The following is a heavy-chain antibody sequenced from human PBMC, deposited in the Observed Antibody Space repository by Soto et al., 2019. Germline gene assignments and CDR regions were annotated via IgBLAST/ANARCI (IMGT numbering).Heavy chain of an antibody. CDR3: ARVGGGLASLGYYGMDV. Sequence: VASVKVSCKASGYTFTSYGISWVRQAPGQGLEWMGWINPNSGGTNYAQRFQGWVTMTRDRSISTAYMELSRLKSDDTAVYYCARVGGGLASLGYYGMDVWGQGTTVTVYS. D-gene: IGHD3-10*01. J-gene: IGHJ6*02. CDR1: GYTFTSYG. V-gene: IGHV1-2*04. CDR2: INPNSGGT.